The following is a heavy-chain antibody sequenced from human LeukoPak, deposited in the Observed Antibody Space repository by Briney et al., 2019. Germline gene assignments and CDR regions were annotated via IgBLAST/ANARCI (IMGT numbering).Heavy chain of an antibody. CDR3: ARHSWASSHFDC. Sequence: SETLSPTCTVSGGSISSYYWSWIRQPPGKGLEWIGYIYYSGSTNYNPSLKSRVTISVDTSKNQFSLKLSSVTAADTAVYYCARHSWASSHFDCWGQGTLVTVSS. J-gene: IGHJ4*02. V-gene: IGHV4-59*08. CDR2: IYYSGST. CDR1: GGSISSYY. D-gene: IGHD6-19*01.